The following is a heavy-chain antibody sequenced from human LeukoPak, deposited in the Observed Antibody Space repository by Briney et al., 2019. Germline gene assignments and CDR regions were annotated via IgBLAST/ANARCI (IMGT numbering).Heavy chain of an antibody. CDR3: ARFGYVAAVDV. J-gene: IGHJ4*02. CDR2: INPAGSET. CDR1: GFSFSAYR. Sequence: GGSLRLSCAASGFSFSAYRMTWVRQAPGTGLEWVANINPAGSETYYVDPVKGRFSISRDNAKNLVYLQMNSLRAKDTAVYHCARFGYVAAVDVWGQGTPVTVSS. D-gene: IGHD2-15*01. V-gene: IGHV3-7*01.